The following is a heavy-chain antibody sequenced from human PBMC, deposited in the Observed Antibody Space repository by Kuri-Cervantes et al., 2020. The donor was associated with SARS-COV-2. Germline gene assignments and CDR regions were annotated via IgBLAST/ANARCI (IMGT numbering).Heavy chain of an antibody. CDR1: GGSFSGYY. CDR2: INHSGST. CDR3: ARDPRYLARGGGFDY. V-gene: IGHV4-34*01. Sequence: SETLSLTCAVYGGSFSGYYWSWIRQPPGKGLEWIGEINHSGSTNYNPSLKSRVTISVDTSKNQFSLKLSSVTAEDTAVYYCARDPRYLARGGGFDYWGQGTLVTVSS. J-gene: IGHJ4*02. D-gene: IGHD1-14*01.